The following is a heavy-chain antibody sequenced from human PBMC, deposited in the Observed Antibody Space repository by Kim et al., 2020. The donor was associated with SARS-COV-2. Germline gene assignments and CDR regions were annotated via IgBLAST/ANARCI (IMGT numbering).Heavy chain of an antibody. V-gene: IGHV3-30*18. D-gene: IGHD3-22*01. J-gene: IGHJ4*02. CDR1: GFTFGTYG. CDR2: ISYAGTNK. Sequence: GGSLRLSCAASGFTFGTYGMHWVRQAPGKGLEWVAVISYAGTNKHYVDSVKGRFTISRDDSKNTLYLQMNGLRAEDTAVYYCAKDNITAHYYDSSGDGDYFDYWGQGNLVTVSS. CDR3: AKDNITAHYYDSSGDGDYFDY.